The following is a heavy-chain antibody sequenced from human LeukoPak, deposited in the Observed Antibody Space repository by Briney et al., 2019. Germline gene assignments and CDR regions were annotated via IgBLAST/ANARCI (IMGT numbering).Heavy chain of an antibody. V-gene: IGHV3-9*01. D-gene: IGHD6-19*01. J-gene: IGHJ4*02. Sequence: GGSLRLSCAASGFTFDDYAMHWVRQAPGKGLEWVSGISWNSGSIGYADSVKGRFTISRDNAKNSLYLQMNSLRAEDTAVYYCAKGTANSGWPYWGQGTLVTVSS. CDR1: GFTFDDYA. CDR3: AKGTANSGWPY. CDR2: ISWNSGSI.